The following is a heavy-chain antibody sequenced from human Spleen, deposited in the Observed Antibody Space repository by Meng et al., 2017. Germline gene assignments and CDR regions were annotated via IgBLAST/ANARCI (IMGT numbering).Heavy chain of an antibody. V-gene: IGHV3-30*04. CDR1: GFTFSSYP. CDR2: ISYDGTNK. J-gene: IGHJ4*02. D-gene: IGHD6-19*01. Sequence: GESLKISCAASGFTFSSYPIHWVRQAPAKGLEWVAVISYDGTNKYYADSVKGRFTISSDNSKNTLYLQMDSLRAEDTAVYYCARVGRYEYTSAWYDYWGQGTLVTVSS. CDR3: ARVGRYEYTSAWYDY.